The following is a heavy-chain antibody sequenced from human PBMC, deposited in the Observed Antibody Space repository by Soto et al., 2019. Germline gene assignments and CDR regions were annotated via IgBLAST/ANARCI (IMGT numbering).Heavy chain of an antibody. CDR2: IIPIFGTA. CDR1: GGTFSSYA. D-gene: IGHD4-17*01. J-gene: IGHJ2*01. CDR3: AGVRDYGGNADFDL. V-gene: IGHV1-69*12. Sequence: QVQLVQSGAEVKKPGSSVKVSCKASGGTFSSYAISWVRQAPGQGLEWMGGIIPIFGTANYAQKFQGRVTXNAXEXMSTAYMELSSLRSEDRAVYYCAGVRDYGGNADFDLWGRGTLVTVSS.